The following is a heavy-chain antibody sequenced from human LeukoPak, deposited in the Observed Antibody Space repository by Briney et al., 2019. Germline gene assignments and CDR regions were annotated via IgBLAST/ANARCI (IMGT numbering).Heavy chain of an antibody. J-gene: IGHJ4*02. CDR1: GCTFNTYG. CDR2: ISGYNVNT. CDR3: ARGDTAMVQTSFDY. V-gene: IGHV1-18*01. Sequence: ASVKVSCKSSGCTFNTYGITWVRQAPGQGLEWMGWISGYNVNTNYAQKFQGRVTMTSDTSTSTAYMELRSLRSDDTAVYYCARGDTAMVQTSFDYWGQGTLVTVSS. D-gene: IGHD5-18*01.